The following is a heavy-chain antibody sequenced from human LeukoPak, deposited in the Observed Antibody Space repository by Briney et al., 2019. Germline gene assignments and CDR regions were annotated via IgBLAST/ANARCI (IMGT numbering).Heavy chain of an antibody. CDR3: ARDVVVVPAAQCYYYGMDV. D-gene: IGHD2-2*01. Sequence: ASVTVSCKASGGTFSSYAISWVRQAPGQGLEWMGGIIPIFGTANYAQKFQGRVTITADESTSTAYMELSSLRSEDTAVYYCARDVVVVPAAQCYYYGMDVWGQGTTVTVSS. CDR2: IIPIFGTA. J-gene: IGHJ6*02. CDR1: GGTFSSYA. V-gene: IGHV1-69*13.